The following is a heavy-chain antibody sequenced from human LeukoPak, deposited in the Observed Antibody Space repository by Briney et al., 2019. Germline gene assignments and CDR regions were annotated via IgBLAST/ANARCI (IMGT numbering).Heavy chain of an antibody. CDR2: ISGSGDIT. D-gene: IGHD1-20*01. J-gene: IGHJ4*02. CDR1: GFTFSSYA. Sequence: GGSLRLSCAASGFTFSSYALSWVRQAPGKGLEWVSAISGSGDITYYADSVKGRFTISRDNSKNTLYLQMNSLRAEDTAVYYCAKELRYNWNYFDYWGQGTLVTVSS. V-gene: IGHV3-23*01. CDR3: AKELRYNWNYFDY.